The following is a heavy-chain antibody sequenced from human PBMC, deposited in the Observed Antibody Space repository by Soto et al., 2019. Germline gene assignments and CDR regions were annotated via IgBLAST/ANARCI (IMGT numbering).Heavy chain of an antibody. CDR3: ARSIVVVTAADY. V-gene: IGHV1-3*01. CDR2: INAGNGNT. Sequence: GASVKVSCKASGYTFTSYDINWVRQATGQRLEWMGWINAGNGNTKYSQKFQGRVTITRDTSASTAYMELSSLRSEDTAVYYCARSIVVVTAADYWGQGTLVTVSS. J-gene: IGHJ4*02. D-gene: IGHD2-21*02. CDR1: GYTFTSYD.